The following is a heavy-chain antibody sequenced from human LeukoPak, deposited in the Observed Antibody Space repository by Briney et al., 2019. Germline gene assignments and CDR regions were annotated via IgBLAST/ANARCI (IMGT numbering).Heavy chain of an antibody. J-gene: IGHJ4*02. CDR3: AKGKGEIDY. CDR1: GFTFSSYA. D-gene: IGHD3-10*01. V-gene: IGHV3-23*01. CDR2: ISGSGDST. Sequence: GGSPRLSCAASGFTFSSYAMSWVRQAPGTGLEWVSTISGSGDSTNYADSVKGRFTISRDNSKNTLYLQMNSLRAEDTATYYCAKGKGEIDYWGQGSLVTVSS.